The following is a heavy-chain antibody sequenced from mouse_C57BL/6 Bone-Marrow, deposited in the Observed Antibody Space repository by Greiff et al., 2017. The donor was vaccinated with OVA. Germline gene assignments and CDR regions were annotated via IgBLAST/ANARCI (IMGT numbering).Heavy chain of an antibody. D-gene: IGHD2-4*01. V-gene: IGHV1-64*01. J-gene: IGHJ4*01. CDR2: IHPNSGST. CDR3: ARSGYDDYDGLYAMDY. Sequence: QVQLQQPGAELVKPGASVKLSCKASGYTFTSYWMHWVKQRPGQGLEWIGMIHPNSGSTNYNEKFKSKATLTVDKSSSTAYMQLSSLTSEDSAVYYCARSGYDDYDGLYAMDYWGQGTSVTVSS. CDR1: GYTFTSYW.